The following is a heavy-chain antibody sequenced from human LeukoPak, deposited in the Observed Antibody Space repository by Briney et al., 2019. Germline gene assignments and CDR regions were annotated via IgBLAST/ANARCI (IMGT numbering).Heavy chain of an antibody. CDR3: ARALSWTTESYYYMDV. Sequence: GASVNVSFKASVYTFINYDINWVRQATGQGLEWMGWMNPNSGNTGYAQKFQGRVTMTKNTSITTAYMDLSSLTSEDTAVYYCARALSWTTESYYYMDVWGKGTTVTVCS. J-gene: IGHJ6*03. CDR1: VYTFINYD. CDR2: MNPNSGNT. V-gene: IGHV1-8*01. D-gene: IGHD3/OR15-3a*01.